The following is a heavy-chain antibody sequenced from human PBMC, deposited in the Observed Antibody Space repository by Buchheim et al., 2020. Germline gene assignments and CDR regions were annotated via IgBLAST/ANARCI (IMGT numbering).Heavy chain of an antibody. D-gene: IGHD6-13*01. Sequence: QVQLQQWGAGLLKPSETLSLTCAVYGGSFSGYYWSWIRQPPGKGLEWIGEINHSGSTNYNPSLKSRVTLSVDTSKNQFSLKLSSVTAADTAVYYCARARGLSSSWSNYYYYGMDVWGQGTT. J-gene: IGHJ6*02. V-gene: IGHV4-34*01. CDR1: GGSFSGYY. CDR3: ARARGLSSSWSNYYYYGMDV. CDR2: INHSGST.